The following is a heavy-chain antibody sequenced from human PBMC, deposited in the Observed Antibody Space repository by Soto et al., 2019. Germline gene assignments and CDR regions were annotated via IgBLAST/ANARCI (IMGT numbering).Heavy chain of an antibody. V-gene: IGHV4-34*01. J-gene: IGHJ5*02. CDR2: INPSGGT. CDR3: ARGSMIFGVVALSNWFDP. Sequence: LSLTCGVNGGSFSGYSWNWIRQPPGKGLEWIGEINPSGGTKYSPSLNSRVSISVDSSKNQFSLKLTSVTSADTAVYCCARGSMIFGVVALSNWFDPWGQGTLVTVST. CDR1: GGSFSGYS. D-gene: IGHD3-3*01.